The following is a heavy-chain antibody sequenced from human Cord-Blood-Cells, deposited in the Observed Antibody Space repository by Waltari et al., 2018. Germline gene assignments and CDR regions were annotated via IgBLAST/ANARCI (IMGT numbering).Heavy chain of an antibody. V-gene: IGHV3-15*01. CDR3: TTCSSTSCYYYYYMDV. CDR1: GLTFSNAR. J-gene: IGHJ6*03. Sequence: EVQLVASGGGLVKPGGSLRLSCAASGLTFSNARMSWVRQAPGTGLEWVGRIKSKTDGGTTDYAAPVKGRFTISRDDSKNTLYLQMNSLKTEDTAVYYCTTCSSTSCYYYYYMDVWGKGTTVTVSS. D-gene: IGHD2-2*01. CDR2: IKSKTDGGTT.